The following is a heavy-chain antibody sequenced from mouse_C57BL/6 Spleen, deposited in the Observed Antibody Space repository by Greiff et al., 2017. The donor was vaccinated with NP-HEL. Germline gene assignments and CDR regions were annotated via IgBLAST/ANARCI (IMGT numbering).Heavy chain of an antibody. CDR2: IYPGSGST. CDR1: GYTFTSYW. D-gene: IGHD4-1*01. J-gene: IGHJ1*03. V-gene: IGHV1-55*01. CDR3: ARGELGRDWYFDV. Sequence: VQLQQSGAELVKPGASVKMSCKASGYTFTSYWITWVKQRPGQGLEWIGDIYPGSGSTNYNEKFKSKATLTVDTSSSTAYMQRSSLTSEDSAVYYCARGELGRDWYFDVWGTGTTVTVSS.